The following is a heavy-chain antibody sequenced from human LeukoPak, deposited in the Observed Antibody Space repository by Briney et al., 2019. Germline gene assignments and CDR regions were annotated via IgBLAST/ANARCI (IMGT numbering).Heavy chain of an antibody. Sequence: SETLSLTCAVYGGSFSGYYWSWIRQPPGKGLEWIGEINHSGSTNYNPSLKSRVTISVDTSKDQFSLKLSSVTAADTAVYYCARGPVPYYYGSWFDPRGQGTPVTVSS. J-gene: IGHJ5*02. D-gene: IGHD3-10*01. CDR2: INHSGST. CDR3: ARGPVPYYYGSWFDP. V-gene: IGHV4-34*01. CDR1: GGSFSGYY.